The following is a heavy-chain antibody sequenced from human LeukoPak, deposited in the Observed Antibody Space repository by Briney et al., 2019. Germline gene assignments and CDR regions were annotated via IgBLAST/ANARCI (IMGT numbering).Heavy chain of an antibody. J-gene: IGHJ4*02. Sequence: GGSLRLSCAASGFTVSINYMNWLRQAPGKGLEWVSLIYSGGSTSYADSVKGRFTISRHNSKNTLSLQMNSLRAEDTAVYYCARVKFRGYFDYWGQGTLVTVSS. D-gene: IGHD3-10*01. CDR3: ARVKFRGYFDY. V-gene: IGHV3-53*04. CDR1: GFTVSINY. CDR2: IYSGGST.